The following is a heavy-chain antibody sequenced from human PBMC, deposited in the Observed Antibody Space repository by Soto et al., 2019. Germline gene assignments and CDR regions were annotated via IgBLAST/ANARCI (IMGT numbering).Heavy chain of an antibody. CDR2: IFYSGST. J-gene: IGHJ1*01. V-gene: IGHV4-39*07. D-gene: IGHD3-22*01. CDR3: ARVSSYYYDSSGYYNRRAEYFQH. Sequence: SETLSLTCTVSGGSISSSSYYWGWIRQPPGKGLEWFGSIFYSGSTYYNPSLKSRVTISVDTSTNQFSLKLSSVTAADTAVYYCARVSSYYYDSSGYYNRRAEYFQHWGQGTLVTVS. CDR1: GGSISSSSYY.